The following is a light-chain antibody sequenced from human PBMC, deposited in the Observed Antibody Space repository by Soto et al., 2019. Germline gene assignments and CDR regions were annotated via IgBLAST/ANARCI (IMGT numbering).Light chain of an antibody. J-gene: IGKJ4*01. V-gene: IGKV1-33*01. CDR3: QQFDSVPIT. Sequence: DIQMTQSPSSLSASVGDRVTITCQASQDIRKCLNWYQQKPGKDPKLLIFEVSDLQRGVPSRFSGSRSGTDFTFTISSLQPEDVATYYCQQFDSVPITFGGGTKVDIK. CDR2: EVS. CDR1: QDIRKC.